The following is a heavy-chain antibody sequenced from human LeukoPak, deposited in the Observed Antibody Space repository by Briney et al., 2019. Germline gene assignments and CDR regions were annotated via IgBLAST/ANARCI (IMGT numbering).Heavy chain of an antibody. J-gene: IGHJ4*02. CDR3: AREAGYSYGTSDY. CDR1: GFTFSSYS. CDR2: ISSSSSYI. D-gene: IGHD5-18*01. V-gene: IGHV3-21*01. Sequence: PGGSLRLSCAASGFTFSSYSMNWVRQAPGKGLEWVSSISSSSSYIYYADSVKGRFTISRDNAKNSLYLQMNSLRAEDTAVYYCAREAGYSYGTSDYWGQGTLVTVSS.